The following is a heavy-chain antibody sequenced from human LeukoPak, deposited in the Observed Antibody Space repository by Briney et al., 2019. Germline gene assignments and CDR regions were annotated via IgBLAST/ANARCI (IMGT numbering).Heavy chain of an antibody. D-gene: IGHD4-17*01. J-gene: IGHJ4*02. V-gene: IGHV4-31*03. CDR1: GVSISSGGYY. CDR2: IYYSGST. CDR3: ARAPLNYGDYGDY. Sequence: SETLSLTCTVSGVSISSGGYYWTWIRLHPGKGLEWIGYIYYSGSTYYNPSLKSRATISVDTSKNQFSLKLSSVTAADTAVYYCARAPLNYGDYGDYWGQGTLVTVSS.